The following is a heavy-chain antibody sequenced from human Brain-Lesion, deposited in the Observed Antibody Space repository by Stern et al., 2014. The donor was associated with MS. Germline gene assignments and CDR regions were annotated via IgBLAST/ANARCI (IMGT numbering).Heavy chain of an antibody. CDR2: IFNRGRT. J-gene: IGHJ6*02. Sequence: VQLVESGPGLVKPSQTLSLSCTVSGGSISSGGYYWSWIRQPAGKGLEWIGRIFNRGRTSYNPSPKSRVTISIDTSKNQFSLRLNSMTAADTAVYYCARGRVVPGFQYYATDVWGQGTTVIVSS. CDR1: GGSISSGGYY. D-gene: IGHD2-2*01. V-gene: IGHV4-61*02. CDR3: ARGRVVPGFQYYATDV.